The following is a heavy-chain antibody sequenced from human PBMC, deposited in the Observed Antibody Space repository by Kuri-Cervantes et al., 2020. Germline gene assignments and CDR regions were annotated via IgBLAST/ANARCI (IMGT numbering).Heavy chain of an antibody. V-gene: IGHV4-38-2*02. J-gene: IGHJ6*03. CDR3: ARGRIGGYCSSTSCYGGPAARTYYYYMDV. CDR2: IYHSGST. CDR1: GGSISSGYY. Sequence: SETLSLTCTVSGGSISSGYYWGWIRQPPGKGLEWIGSIYHSGSTYYNPSLKSRVTISVATSKNQFSLKLRSVTAADTAVSYCARGRIGGYCSSTSCYGGPAARTYYYYMDVWGKGTTVTVSS. D-gene: IGHD2-2*01.